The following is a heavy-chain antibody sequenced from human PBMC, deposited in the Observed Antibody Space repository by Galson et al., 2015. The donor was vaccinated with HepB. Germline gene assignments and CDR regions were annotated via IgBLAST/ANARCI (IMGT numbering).Heavy chain of an antibody. D-gene: IGHD3-22*01. CDR2: ISSSSSYI. CDR3: ARGIEDSCGYYYAGY. Sequence: SLRLSCAASGFTFSSYGMNWVRQAPGKGLEWVSSISSSSSYIYYADSVKGRFTISRDNAKNSLYLQMNSLRAEDTAVYYCARGIEDSCGYYYAGYWGPGTLVTVSS. V-gene: IGHV3-21*01. J-gene: IGHJ4*02. CDR1: GFTFSSYG.